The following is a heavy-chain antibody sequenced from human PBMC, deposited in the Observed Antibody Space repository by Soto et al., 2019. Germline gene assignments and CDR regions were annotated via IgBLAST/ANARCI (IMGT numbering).Heavy chain of an antibody. CDR3: ARGSPRWYDSSGYFDY. CDR2: INSDGSST. CDR1: GFTFSSYW. J-gene: IGHJ4*02. D-gene: IGHD3-22*01. V-gene: IGHV3-74*01. Sequence: EVQLVESGGGLVQPGGTLRLSCAASGFTFSSYWMHWVRQAPGKRLVWVSRINSDGSSTSYADSVKGRFTISRDNAKNSLSLQMNSLRAEDTAVYYCARGSPRWYDSSGYFDYWCQGTLLTVSS.